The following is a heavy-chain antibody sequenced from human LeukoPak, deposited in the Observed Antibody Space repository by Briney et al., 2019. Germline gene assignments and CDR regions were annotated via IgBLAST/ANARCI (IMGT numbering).Heavy chain of an antibody. J-gene: IGHJ4*02. V-gene: IGHV6-1*01. Sequence: SQTLSLTCAISGDSVSSNSAAWNWIRQSPSRGLEWLGRTYYRSKWYNDYAVSVKSRITINPDTPKNQFSLQLNSVTPEDTAVYYCARAMRIVAAGTFYFDDWGQGTLVTVSS. CDR3: ARAMRIVAAGTFYFDD. CDR2: TYYRSKWYN. D-gene: IGHD6-25*01. CDR1: GDSVSSNSAA.